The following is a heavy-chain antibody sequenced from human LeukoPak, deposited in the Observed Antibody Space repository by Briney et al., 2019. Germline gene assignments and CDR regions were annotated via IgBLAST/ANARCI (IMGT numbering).Heavy chain of an antibody. Sequence: GGSLRLSCAASGFTVSSNYMSWVRQAPGKGLEWVSGVNWNGGATGYADSVKGRFTISRDNAKNSLYLQMNSLRAEDTALYYCARSRVVGASKGVFDYWGQGTLVTVSS. V-gene: IGHV3-20*04. D-gene: IGHD1-26*01. CDR1: GFTVSSNY. J-gene: IGHJ4*02. CDR2: VNWNGGAT. CDR3: ARSRVVGASKGVFDY.